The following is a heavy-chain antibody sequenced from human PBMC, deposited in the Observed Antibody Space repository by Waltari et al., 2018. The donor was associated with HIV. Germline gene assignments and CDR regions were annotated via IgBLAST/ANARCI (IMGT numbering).Heavy chain of an antibody. V-gene: IGHV3-53*01. CDR3: ARDSPTIGDY. D-gene: IGHD3-3*01. CDR2: TYSGGST. J-gene: IGHJ4*02. Sequence: EVQLVESGGGLIQPGGSLRLSCAASGFTVSSNYMSWVRQAPGKGLGWVTVTYSGGSTDYADSVKGRFTISRDNSKNTLYLQMNSLRAEDTAVYYCARDSPTIGDYWGQGTLVTVSS. CDR1: GFTVSSNY.